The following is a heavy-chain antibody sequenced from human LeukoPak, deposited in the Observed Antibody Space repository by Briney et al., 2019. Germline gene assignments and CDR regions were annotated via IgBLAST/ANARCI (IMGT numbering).Heavy chain of an antibody. Sequence: GGSLRLSCAASGFTFSSYSMNWVRQAPGKGLEWVSSISSSSSYIYYADSVKGRFTISRDNSKNTLYLQMNSLRAEDTAVYYCAKELYYYDSSGYFWNYFDYWGQGTLVTVSS. D-gene: IGHD3-22*01. CDR2: ISSSSSYI. CDR3: AKELYYYDSSGYFWNYFDY. V-gene: IGHV3-21*04. CDR1: GFTFSSYS. J-gene: IGHJ4*02.